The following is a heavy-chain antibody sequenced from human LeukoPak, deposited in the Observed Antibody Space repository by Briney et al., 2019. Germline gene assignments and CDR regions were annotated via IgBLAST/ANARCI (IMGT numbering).Heavy chain of an antibody. V-gene: IGHV3-7*01. J-gene: IGHJ4*02. CDR3: AIPSSCDGSSYYHAH. Sequence: GGSLRLSCVVSGFRISANTVTCARRPPGGGLQWLANMGPDGSEDYYQPLVGPRFPIYRDNAKDSLSLQMNSLRADHTAVYYCAIPSSCDGSSYYHAHWGQGTLVSVSS. CDR2: MGPDGSED. D-gene: IGHD3-22*01. CDR1: GFRISANT.